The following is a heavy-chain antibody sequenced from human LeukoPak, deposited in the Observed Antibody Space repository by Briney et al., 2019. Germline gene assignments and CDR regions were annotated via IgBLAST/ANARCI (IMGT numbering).Heavy chain of an antibody. J-gene: IGHJ3*02. CDR2: INHSGST. CDR1: GGSFSGYY. CDR3: AGEGRYYYDSSGYYYALGAFDI. D-gene: IGHD3-22*01. Sequence: SETLSLTCAVYGGSFSGYYWSWIRQPPGKGLEWIGEINHSGSTNYNPSLKSRVTISVDTSKNQFSLKLSSVTAADTAVYYCAGEGRYYYDSSGYYYALGAFDIWGQGTMVTVSS. V-gene: IGHV4-34*01.